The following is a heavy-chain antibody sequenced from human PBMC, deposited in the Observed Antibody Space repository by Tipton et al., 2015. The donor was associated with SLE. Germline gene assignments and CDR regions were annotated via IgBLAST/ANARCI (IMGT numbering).Heavy chain of an antibody. D-gene: IGHD7-27*01. CDR2: INHSGST. V-gene: IGHV4-34*01. CDR1: GGSFSGYY. Sequence: TLSLTCAVYGGSFSGYYWSWIRQPPGKGLEWIGEINHSGSTNYNPSLKSRVTISVDTSKNQFSLNLRSVTAADTAVYCCARAGPGGMDVWGQGTTVTVSS. CDR3: ARAGPGGMDV. J-gene: IGHJ6*02.